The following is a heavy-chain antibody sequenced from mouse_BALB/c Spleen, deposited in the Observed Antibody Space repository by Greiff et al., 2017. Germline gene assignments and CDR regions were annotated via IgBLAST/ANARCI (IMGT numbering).Heavy chain of an antibody. V-gene: IGHV1S22*01. CDR3: NAKLGPYYFDY. Sequence: LQQPGSELVRPGASVKLSCKASGYTFTSYWMHWVKQRHGQGLEWIGNIYPGSGSTNYDEKFKSKGTLTVDTSSSTAYMHLSSLTSEDTAVYYCNAKLGPYYFDYWGQGTTLTVSS. D-gene: IGHD4-1*01. J-gene: IGHJ2*01. CDR2: IYPGSGST. CDR1: GYTFTSYW.